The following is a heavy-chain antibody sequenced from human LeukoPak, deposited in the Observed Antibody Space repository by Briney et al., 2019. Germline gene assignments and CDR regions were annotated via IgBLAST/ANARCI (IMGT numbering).Heavy chain of an antibody. CDR3: AKDTGSPADAITMEDNAFDI. D-gene: IGHD3-3*01. CDR1: GFIFDDHG. V-gene: IGHV3-9*01. Sequence: PGGSLRLSCAASGFIFDDHGMHWVRQAPGKGLEWVSGISWSSGIIGYADSVKGRITISRDNAKNSLDLQMESLRAEDTAVYYCAKDTGSPADAITMEDNAFDIWGQGTMVTVSS. CDR2: ISWSSGII. J-gene: IGHJ3*02.